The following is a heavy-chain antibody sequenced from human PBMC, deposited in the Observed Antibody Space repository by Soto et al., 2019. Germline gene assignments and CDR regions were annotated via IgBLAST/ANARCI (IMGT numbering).Heavy chain of an antibody. CDR3: ARDRWYYDFWSGYFDQGWFDP. CDR2: IIPIFGTA. V-gene: IGHV1-69*13. CDR1: GGTFSSYA. Sequence: SVKVSCKASGGTFSSYAISWVRQAPGQGLEWMGGIIPIFGTANYAQKFQGRVTITADESTSTAYMELSSLRSEDTAVYYCARDRWYYDFWSGYFDQGWFDPWGQGTLVTVSS. J-gene: IGHJ5*02. D-gene: IGHD3-3*01.